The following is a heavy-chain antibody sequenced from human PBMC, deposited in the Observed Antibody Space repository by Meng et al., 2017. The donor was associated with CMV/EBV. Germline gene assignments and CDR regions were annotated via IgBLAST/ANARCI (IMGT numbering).Heavy chain of an antibody. CDR1: GYTFTSYY. Sequence: VRLLRSGGEVKKPGASVKVSSKASGYTFTSYYMHWVRQAPGQGLEWMGIINPSGGSTSYAQKFQGRVTMTRDTSTSTVYMELSSLRSEDTAVYYCARARSRKGSSYIAAAGPQMDYWGQGTLVTVS. CDR3: ARARSRKGSSYIAAAGPQMDY. J-gene: IGHJ4*02. CDR2: INPSGGST. V-gene: IGHV1-46*01. D-gene: IGHD6-13*01.